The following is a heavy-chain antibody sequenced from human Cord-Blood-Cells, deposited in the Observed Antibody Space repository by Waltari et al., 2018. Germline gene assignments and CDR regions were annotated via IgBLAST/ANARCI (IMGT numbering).Heavy chain of an antibody. CDR2: IWYDGSNK. Sequence: QVQLVESGGGVVQPGRLLRLSCAASGFPFSSSGMHWVRQAPGKGLEWVAVIWYDGSNKYYADSVKGRFTISRDNSKNTLYLQMNSLRAEDTAVYYCARALGMDYWGQGTLVTVSS. CDR1: GFPFSSSG. J-gene: IGHJ4*02. V-gene: IGHV3-33*01. CDR3: ARALGMDY. D-gene: IGHD7-27*01.